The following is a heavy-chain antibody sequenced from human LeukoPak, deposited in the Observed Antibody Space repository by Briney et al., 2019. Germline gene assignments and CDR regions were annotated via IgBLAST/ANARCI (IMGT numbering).Heavy chain of an antibody. CDR3: ASIIAAAATNWFDP. D-gene: IGHD6-25*01. J-gene: IGHJ5*02. CDR1: GFTFSSYS. Sequence: PGGSLRLSCAASGFTFSSYSMSWVRQAPGKGLEWVSSISSTGSYIYYADSVKGRFTISRDNSKNSLYLQMNSLRAEDTAVYYCASIIAAAATNWFDPWGQGTLVTVSS. V-gene: IGHV3-21*01. CDR2: ISSTGSYI.